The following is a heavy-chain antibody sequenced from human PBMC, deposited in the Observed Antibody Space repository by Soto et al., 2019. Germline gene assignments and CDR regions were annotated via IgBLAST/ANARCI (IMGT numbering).Heavy chain of an antibody. CDR2: IRSSGSTI. V-gene: IGHV3-48*03. Sequence: GGSLRLSCAASGFTFSSYEMNWVRQAPGKGLEWVSYIRSSGSTIYYADSVKGRFTISRDNAKNSLYLQMNSLRAEDTAVYYCARAGLFYYYGMDVWGQGTTVTVSS. J-gene: IGHJ6*02. CDR3: ARAGLFYYYGMDV. CDR1: GFTFSSYE.